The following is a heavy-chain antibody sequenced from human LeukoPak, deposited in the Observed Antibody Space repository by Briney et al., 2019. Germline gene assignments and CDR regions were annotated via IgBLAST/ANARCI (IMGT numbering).Heavy chain of an antibody. CDR1: GYTFTSYY. Sequence: ASVKVSCKASGYTFTSYYMHWVRQAPGQGLEWMGIINPSGGSTSYAQKFQGRVTMTRDMSTSTVYMELSSLRSEDTAVYYCATEYCSGGSCYLGGGLFDYWGQGTLVTVSS. CDR3: ATEYCSGGSCYLGGGLFDY. D-gene: IGHD2-15*01. CDR2: INPSGGST. J-gene: IGHJ4*02. V-gene: IGHV1-46*01.